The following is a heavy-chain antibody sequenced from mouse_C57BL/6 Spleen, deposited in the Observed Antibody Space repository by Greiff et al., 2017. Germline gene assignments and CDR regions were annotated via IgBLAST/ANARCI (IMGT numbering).Heavy chain of an antibody. D-gene: IGHD3-2*02. J-gene: IGHJ2*01. CDR2: INPNYGTT. CDR3: ARGDSSGYVEGYFDY. Sequence: EVQLKESGPELVKPGASVKISCKASGYSFTDYNMNWVKQSNGKSLEWIGVINPNYGTTSYNQKFKGKATLTVDQSSSTAYMQLNSLTSEDSAVYYCARGDSSGYVEGYFDYWGQGTTLTVSS. V-gene: IGHV1-39*01. CDR1: GYSFTDYN.